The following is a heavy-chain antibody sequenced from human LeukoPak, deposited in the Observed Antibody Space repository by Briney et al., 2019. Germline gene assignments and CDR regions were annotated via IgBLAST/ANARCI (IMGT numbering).Heavy chain of an antibody. CDR2: IYYSGST. J-gene: IGHJ5*02. Sequence: SETLSLTCTVSGGSISSYYWSWIRQPPGKGLEWTGYIYYSGSTNYNPSLKSRVTISVDTSKNQFSLKLSSVTAADTAVYYCARGPTGYFRDLGWFDPWGQGTLVTVSS. CDR3: ARGPTGYFRDLGWFDP. CDR1: GGSISSYY. D-gene: IGHD3-10*02. V-gene: IGHV4-59*01.